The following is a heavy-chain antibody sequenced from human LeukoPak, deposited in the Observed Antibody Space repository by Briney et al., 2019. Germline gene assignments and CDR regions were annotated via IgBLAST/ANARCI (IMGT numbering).Heavy chain of an antibody. V-gene: IGHV3-15*01. Sequence: GGSLRLSCAASGLTFSSAWMSWVRQAPGKGLEWVGHIKSNTDGGTTGYAAPVKGRFTISRVDSKKTLFLQMNSLKIEDTAVYYCTTDEWNWGQGTLVTVSS. CDR3: TTDEWN. CDR2: IKSNTDGGTT. J-gene: IGHJ4*02. D-gene: IGHD2-8*01. CDR1: GLTFSSAW.